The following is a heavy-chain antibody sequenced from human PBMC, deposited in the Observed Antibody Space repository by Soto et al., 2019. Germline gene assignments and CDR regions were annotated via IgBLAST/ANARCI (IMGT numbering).Heavy chain of an antibody. D-gene: IGHD3-22*01. J-gene: IGHJ5*02. CDR1: GGTFSSYT. Sequence: QVQLVQSGAEVKKPGSSVKVSCKASGGTFSSYTISWVRQAPGQGLEWMGRIIPILGIANYAQKFQGRVTITADKSTSTAYMELSSLRSEDTAVYYCATNYYYSSGYLNWFDPWGQGTLVTVSS. CDR2: IIPILGIA. V-gene: IGHV1-69*02. CDR3: ATNYYYSSGYLNWFDP.